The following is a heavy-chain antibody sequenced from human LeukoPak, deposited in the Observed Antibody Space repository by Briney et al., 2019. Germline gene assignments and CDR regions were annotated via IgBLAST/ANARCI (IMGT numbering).Heavy chain of an antibody. D-gene: IGHD3-3*01. CDR3: ARGSRLGVVERDAFDI. CDR2: ISISSNYI. J-gene: IGHJ3*02. Sequence: ETLSLTCTVSGGSISSSSYYWGWIRQPPGKGLEWVSSISISSNYIYYTDSVKGRCTISRDNGKNSLYLQMNSLRAEDTAVYFCARGSRLGVVERDAFDIWGQGTMVTVSS. CDR1: GGSISSSS. V-gene: IGHV3-21*06.